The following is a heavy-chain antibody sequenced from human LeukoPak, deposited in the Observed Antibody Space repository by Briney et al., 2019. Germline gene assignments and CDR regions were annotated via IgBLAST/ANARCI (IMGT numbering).Heavy chain of an antibody. J-gene: IGHJ3*01. CDR1: GFAFSGYA. Sequence: GGSLRLSCAASGFAFSGYAMSWGRQAPGKGLEWVSAISGSGGSTYYADSVKGRFTISRDNSKNTLYLQMNSLRAEDTAVYYCAKSLNLWFGARSFRGEFDYWGQGTMVTVSS. CDR3: AKSLNLWFGARSFRGEFDY. CDR2: ISGSGGST. V-gene: IGHV3-23*01. D-gene: IGHD3-10*01.